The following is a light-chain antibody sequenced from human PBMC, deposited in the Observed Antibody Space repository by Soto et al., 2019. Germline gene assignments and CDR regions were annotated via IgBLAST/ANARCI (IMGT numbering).Light chain of an antibody. CDR2: DIS. CDR3: LLFYSGLRI. V-gene: IGLV7-46*01. Sequence: QTVVTQEPSLTVSPGGTVTLTCGSSTGAVTSGHYPYWFQQKPGQGPRTLMYDISEKLSWTPARFSGSLLGGKAALTLSGAQPEDEAEYYCLLFYSGLRIFGGGTKLTVL. CDR1: TGAVTSGHY. J-gene: IGLJ2*01.